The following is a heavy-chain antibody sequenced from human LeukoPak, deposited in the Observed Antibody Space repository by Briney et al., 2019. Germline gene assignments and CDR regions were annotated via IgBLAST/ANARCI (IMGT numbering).Heavy chain of an antibody. Sequence: ASVKVSCKASGYALTNYGISWVRQAPGQGLEWMGWISTSDGNTNYAQKLQGRVTMTTDTSTSTVYMELRSLRSDDTAVYYCARGGRFLVITRHFDYWGQGTLVTVSS. CDR3: ARGGRFLVITRHFDY. J-gene: IGHJ4*02. D-gene: IGHD3-22*01. CDR1: GYALTNYG. V-gene: IGHV1-18*01. CDR2: ISTSDGNT.